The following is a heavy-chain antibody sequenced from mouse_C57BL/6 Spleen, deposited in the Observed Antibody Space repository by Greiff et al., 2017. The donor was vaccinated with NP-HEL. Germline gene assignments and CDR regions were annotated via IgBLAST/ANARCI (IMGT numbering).Heavy chain of an antibody. J-gene: IGHJ3*01. D-gene: IGHD1-1*01. Sequence: VQLQESGAELVRPGASVTLSCKASGYTFTDYEMHWVKQTPVHGLEWIGAIDPETGGTAYNQKFKGKAILTADKSSSTAYMELRSLTSEDSAVYYCTRSRLYYGSSHFAYWGQGTLVTVSA. CDR1: GYTFTDYE. CDR2: IDPETGGT. CDR3: TRSRLYYGSSHFAY. V-gene: IGHV1-15*01.